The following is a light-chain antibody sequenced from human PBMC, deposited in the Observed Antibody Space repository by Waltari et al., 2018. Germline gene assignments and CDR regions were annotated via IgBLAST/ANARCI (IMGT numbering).Light chain of an antibody. J-gene: IGLJ1*01. CDR3: CAYAGSYPV. Sequence: QSALTQPRSVSGSPGQSVTISCTGTSSDVGGYNYVSWYQQLPGKAPKLMIYDVSKRPSGVPDRFSGSKSGTTAALPISGLQAVDEADYYCCAYAGSYPVFGTGTKVTVL. V-gene: IGLV2-11*01. CDR1: SSDVGGYNY. CDR2: DVS.